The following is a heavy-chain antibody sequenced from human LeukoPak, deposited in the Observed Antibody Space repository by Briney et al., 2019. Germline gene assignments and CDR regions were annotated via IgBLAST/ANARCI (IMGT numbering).Heavy chain of an antibody. J-gene: IGHJ4*02. CDR1: GGSFSGYY. Sequence: PETLSLTCAVYGGSFSGYYWSWIRQPPGKGLEWIGEINHSGSTNYNPSLKSRVTISVDTSKNQFSLKLSSVTAADTAVYYCARGPRIVLMVYAIKSLDYWGQGTLVTVSS. CDR2: INHSGST. D-gene: IGHD2-8*01. CDR3: ARGPRIVLMVYAIKSLDY. V-gene: IGHV4-34*01.